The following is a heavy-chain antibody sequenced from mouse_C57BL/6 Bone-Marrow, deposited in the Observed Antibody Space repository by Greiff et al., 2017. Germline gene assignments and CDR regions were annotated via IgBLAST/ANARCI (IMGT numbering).Heavy chain of an antibody. D-gene: IGHD4-1*01. V-gene: IGHV5-9*01. Sequence: EVQGVESGGGLVKPGGSLKLSCAASGFTFSSYTMSWVRQTPEKRLEWVATISGGGGNTYYPDSVKGRFTISRDNAKNTLYLQMSSLRSEDTALYYCARRNWDGAMDYWGQGTSVTVSS. J-gene: IGHJ4*01. CDR1: GFTFSSYT. CDR2: ISGGGGNT. CDR3: ARRNWDGAMDY.